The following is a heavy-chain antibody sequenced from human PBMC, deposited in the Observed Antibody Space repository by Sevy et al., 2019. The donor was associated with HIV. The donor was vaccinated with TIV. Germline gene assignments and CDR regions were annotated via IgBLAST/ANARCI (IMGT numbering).Heavy chain of an antibody. D-gene: IGHD3-3*01. CDR2: ISGSGGSP. V-gene: IGHV3-23*01. CDR1: GFTFCSYA. Sequence: GSLRLSCAASGFTFCSYAMRRVRQAPGEGPGWVSAISGSGGSPNYEDSLKGRFTISRDNSKNTLYLQMNSLRAEDTAVYYCAKELSLRFLEWGHGMDVWGQGTTVTVSS. J-gene: IGHJ6*02. CDR3: AKELSLRFLEWGHGMDV.